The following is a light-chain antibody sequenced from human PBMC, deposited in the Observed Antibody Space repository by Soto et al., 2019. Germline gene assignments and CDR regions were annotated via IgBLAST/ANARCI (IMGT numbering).Light chain of an antibody. J-gene: IGLJ2*01. V-gene: IGLV2-8*01. Sequence: QSALTQPPSASGSPGQSVTISCTGSRSDVGGNDLVFWYQQHPGKAPQLIISAVNKRPSGVPDRFSGSKSGNTASLTVSGLQAEDEADYYCSSYAGRNTLIFGGGTKLTVL. CDR1: RSDVGGNDL. CDR2: AVN. CDR3: SSYAGRNTLI.